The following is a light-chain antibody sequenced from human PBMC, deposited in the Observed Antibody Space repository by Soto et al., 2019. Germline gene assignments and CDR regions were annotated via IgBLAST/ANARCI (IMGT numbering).Light chain of an antibody. Sequence: QSVLTRPACVSGSPEKSITISCCGTSSDVGTYNLVSWYQQYPGRAPRLTIYEVTKRPSGVSNRFSGSKSGNTASLTISGLQPEDEADYYCCSYAGSSSSIFGTGTKVTVL. CDR1: SSDVGTYNL. CDR3: CSYAGSSSSI. V-gene: IGLV2-23*02. CDR2: EVT. J-gene: IGLJ1*01.